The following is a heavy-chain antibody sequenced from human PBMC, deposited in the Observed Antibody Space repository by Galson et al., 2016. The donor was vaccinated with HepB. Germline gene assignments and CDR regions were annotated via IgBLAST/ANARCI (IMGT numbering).Heavy chain of an antibody. Sequence: EPLSLTCDVSGGSFNAYYWSWIRQSPGKGLEWIGEINHSGFTKYNPSLKSRVTISVDTSNNQFSLKLTSMTAADTAVYYCARVVVAATNWFDSWGPGTLVTVSS. CDR2: INHSGFT. CDR3: ARVVVAATNWFDS. J-gene: IGHJ5*01. D-gene: IGHD2-15*01. V-gene: IGHV4-34*01. CDR1: GGSFNAYY.